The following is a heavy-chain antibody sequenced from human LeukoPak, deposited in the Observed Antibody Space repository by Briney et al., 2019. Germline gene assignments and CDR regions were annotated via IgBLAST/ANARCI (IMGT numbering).Heavy chain of an antibody. CDR2: INHSGST. Sequence: SETLSLTCAVYGGSFSGYYWSWVRQPPGKGLEGMGEINHSGSTKYNPSLTSRVSISVDTSKNQFSLKLSYVTAADTAVYYCSRGRGYCSSTSCYYYYCGMDVWGKGTTVTVSS. V-gene: IGHV4-34*01. J-gene: IGHJ6*04. CDR1: GGSFSGYY. CDR3: SRGRGYCSSTSCYYYYCGMDV. D-gene: IGHD2-2*01.